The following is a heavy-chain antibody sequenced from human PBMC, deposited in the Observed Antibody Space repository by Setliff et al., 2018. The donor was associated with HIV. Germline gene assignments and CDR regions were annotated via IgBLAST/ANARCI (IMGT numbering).Heavy chain of an antibody. CDR1: GNSSVTNYF. J-gene: IGHJ6*03. CDR3: VRGRIDTYWDYFKEYFFNYIDV. Sequence: LSLTCTILGNSSVTNYFWGWIRAPADKGLEWIGHIAASGDPNYNTSLKSRLSMSVHTSKNQISLSLTSVSAADTAVYFCVRGRIDTYWDYFKEYFFNYIDVWGQGTTVTVSS. CDR2: IAASGDP. D-gene: IGHD3-9*01. V-gene: IGHV4-4*07.